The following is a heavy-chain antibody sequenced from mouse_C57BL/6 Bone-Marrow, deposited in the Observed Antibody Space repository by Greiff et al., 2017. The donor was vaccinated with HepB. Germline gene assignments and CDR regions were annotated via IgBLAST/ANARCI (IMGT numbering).Heavy chain of an antibody. CDR3: TRPPITTVVATDV. D-gene: IGHD1-1*01. CDR1: GYTFTDYE. V-gene: IGHV1-15*01. J-gene: IGHJ1*03. Sequence: QVQLQQSGAELVRPGASVTLSCKASGYTFTDYEMHWVKQTPVHGLEWIGAIDPETGGTAYNQKFKGKAILTADKSPSTAYMELRSLTSEDSAVYYCTRPPITTVVATDVWGTGTTVTVSS. CDR2: IDPETGGT.